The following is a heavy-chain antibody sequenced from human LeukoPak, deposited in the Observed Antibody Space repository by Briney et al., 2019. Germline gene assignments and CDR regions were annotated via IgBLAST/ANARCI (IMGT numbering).Heavy chain of an antibody. CDR2: ISSHKTYI. Sequence: GGSLRLSCAASGFTFSSYSMNWVRQAPGKGLEWVSYISSHKTYIYYADSVKDRFTISRDNAKSSLYLQMNSLRAEDTAVYYCAGTGVAGQFDYWGQGTLVTVSS. CDR3: AGTGVAGQFDY. J-gene: IGHJ4*02. D-gene: IGHD6-19*01. V-gene: IGHV3-21*01. CDR1: GFTFSSYS.